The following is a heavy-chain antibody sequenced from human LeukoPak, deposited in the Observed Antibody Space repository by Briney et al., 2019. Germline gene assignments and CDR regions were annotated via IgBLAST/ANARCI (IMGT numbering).Heavy chain of an antibody. J-gene: IGHJ4*02. D-gene: IGHD6-6*01. CDR1: GYTFTSYG. Sequence: SVKVSCTASGYTFTSYGISWVRQAPGQGLEWMGGIIPIFGTANYAQKFQGRVTITADESTSTAYMELSSLRSEDTAVYYCARASSADNGFDYWGQGTLVTVSS. V-gene: IGHV1-69*13. CDR2: IIPIFGTA. CDR3: ARASSADNGFDY.